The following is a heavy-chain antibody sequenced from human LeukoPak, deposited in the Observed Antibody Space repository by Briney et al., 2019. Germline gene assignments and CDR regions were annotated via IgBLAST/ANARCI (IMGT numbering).Heavy chain of an antibody. V-gene: IGHV3-33*01. Sequence: GGSLRLSCAASGFTFSSYGMHWVRQAPGKGLEWVAVIWYDGSNKYYADSVKGRFTISRDNSKNTLYLQMNSLRAEDTAVYYCARDQQLGYYYYGMDVWGQGTTVTVSS. CDR1: GFTFSSYG. CDR3: ARDQQLGYYYYGMDV. D-gene: IGHD6-13*01. CDR2: IWYDGSNK. J-gene: IGHJ6*02.